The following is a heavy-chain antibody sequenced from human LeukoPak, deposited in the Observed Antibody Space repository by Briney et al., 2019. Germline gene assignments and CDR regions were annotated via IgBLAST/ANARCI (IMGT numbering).Heavy chain of an antibody. CDR1: KFNLSNYG. V-gene: IGHV3-30*18. Sequence: GRSLRLFCAASKFNLSNYGMHCVRQAPGKGLEWVAVISSDGSNKYYADSVKGRFTISRDNSKNTLYLQMNSLRAEDTAVYYRAKCPSGVLRYFAPIDYWGQGTLVTVSS. D-gene: IGHD3-9*01. J-gene: IGHJ4*02. CDR3: AKCPSGVLRYFAPIDY. CDR2: ISSDGSNK.